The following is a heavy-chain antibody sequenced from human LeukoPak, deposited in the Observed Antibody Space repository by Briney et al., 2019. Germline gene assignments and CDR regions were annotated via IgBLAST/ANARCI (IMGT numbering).Heavy chain of an antibody. V-gene: IGHV3-48*03. D-gene: IGHD3-10*02. CDR2: ISSSGSTI. Sequence: GGSLRLSCAASGFIFSSYAMSWVRQGPGKGLEWVSYISSSGSTIYYADSVKGRFTISRDNAKNSLYLQMNSLRAEDTAVYYCAELGITMIGGVWGKGTTVTISS. CDR1: GFIFSSYA. J-gene: IGHJ6*04. CDR3: AELGITMIGGV.